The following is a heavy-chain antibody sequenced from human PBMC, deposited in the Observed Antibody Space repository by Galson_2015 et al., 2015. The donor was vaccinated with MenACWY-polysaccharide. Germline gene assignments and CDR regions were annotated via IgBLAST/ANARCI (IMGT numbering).Heavy chain of an antibody. D-gene: IGHD6-13*01. V-gene: IGHV3-23*01. CDR3: AKVGPRSSWTLGLDY. Sequence: SLRLSCAASGFSFSAYGMSWVRQAPGRGLEWVSGSGTGGGLYYADSVKGRFTVSRDNFKNTLHLQMNNLRVEDTAVYYCAKVGPRSSWTLGLDYWGQGTLVIVSS. J-gene: IGHJ4*02. CDR2: SGTGGGL. CDR1: GFSFSAYG.